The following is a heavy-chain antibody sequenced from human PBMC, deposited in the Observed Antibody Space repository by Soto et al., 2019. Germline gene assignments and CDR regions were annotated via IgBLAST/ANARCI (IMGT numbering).Heavy chain of an antibody. J-gene: IGHJ4*02. CDR1: GFTFSSYE. V-gene: IGHV3-48*03. Sequence: GGALRLSCAASGFTFSSYEMNWVRQAPGKGLEWVSYISSSGSTIYYADSVKGRFTISRDNAKNSLYLQMNSLRAEDTAVYYCARDGFGFWSGYPIPFDYWGQGTLVPVSS. CDR3: ARDGFGFWSGYPIPFDY. D-gene: IGHD3-3*01. CDR2: ISSSGSTI.